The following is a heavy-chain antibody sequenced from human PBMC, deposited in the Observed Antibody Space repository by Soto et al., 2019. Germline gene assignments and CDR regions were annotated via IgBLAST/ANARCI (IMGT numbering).Heavy chain of an antibody. J-gene: IGHJ4*02. D-gene: IGHD6-6*01. V-gene: IGHV4-39*01. Sequence: SETLSLTCTLSGASITSTTYFWAWIRQPPGKGLEWVGSIYYSGRTYYNPSLRSRVTISVDRSKNQFSLTMSSVTAADTAVYYCAKKLPRTGRFDYWGQGTSVTVSS. CDR2: IYYSGRT. CDR3: AKKLPRTGRFDY. CDR1: GASITSTTYF.